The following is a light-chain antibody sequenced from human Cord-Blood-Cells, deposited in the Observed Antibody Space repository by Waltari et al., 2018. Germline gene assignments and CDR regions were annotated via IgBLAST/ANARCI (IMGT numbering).Light chain of an antibody. CDR1: SSNSGAGYD. CDR2: GNS. Sequence: QSVLTQPPSVSGAPGQRVTIPCPGSSSNSGAGYDVPWYQQLPGTAPNLLIYGNSNRPSGVPDRFSGSKSGTSASLAITGLQAEDEADYYCQSYDSSLSGYVFGTGTKVTVL. CDR3: QSYDSSLSGYV. J-gene: IGLJ1*01. V-gene: IGLV1-40*01.